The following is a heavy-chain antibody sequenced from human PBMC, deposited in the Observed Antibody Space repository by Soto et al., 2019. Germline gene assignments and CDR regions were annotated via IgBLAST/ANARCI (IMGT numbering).Heavy chain of an antibody. J-gene: IGHJ5*02. D-gene: IGHD6-19*01. CDR3: ARDRRIAVAGTGNNWFDP. CDR2: IYYSGST. Sequence: SETLSLTCTVSGGSISSYYWSWIRQPPGKGLEWIGYIYYSGSTNYNPSLKSRVTISVDTSKNQFSLKLSSVTAADTAVYYCARDRRIAVAGTGNNWFDPWGQGTLVTVS. CDR1: GGSISSYY. V-gene: IGHV4-59*01.